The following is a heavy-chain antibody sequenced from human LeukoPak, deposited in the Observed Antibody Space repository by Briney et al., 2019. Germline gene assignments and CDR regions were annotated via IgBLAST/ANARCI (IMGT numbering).Heavy chain of an antibody. J-gene: IGHJ5*02. Sequence: PGGSLRLSCAASGFTFSGSWMHWVRQAPGKGLVWVSRIKGDGIETNYADSVKGRFTISRDNAKNSLFLQMNGLRDEDTAVYYCARADYSSSSRFDPWGQGTLVTVSS. D-gene: IGHD6-6*01. CDR3: ARADYSSSSRFDP. CDR2: IKGDGIET. V-gene: IGHV3-74*01. CDR1: GFTFSGSW.